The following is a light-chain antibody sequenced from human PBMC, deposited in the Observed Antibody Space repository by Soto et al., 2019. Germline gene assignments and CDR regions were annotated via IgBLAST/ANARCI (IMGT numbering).Light chain of an antibody. V-gene: IGKV1-5*03. CDR1: QSISSW. J-gene: IGKJ2*01. CDR2: KAS. Sequence: DIQMTQSPSTLSASVGDRVTITCRARQSISSWLAWYQQKPGKAPKLLIYKASSLESGVPSRFSGSGSGTEFTLTLSSLQPDDFATYYCQQYNSYPYTFGQGTKLEIK. CDR3: QQYNSYPYT.